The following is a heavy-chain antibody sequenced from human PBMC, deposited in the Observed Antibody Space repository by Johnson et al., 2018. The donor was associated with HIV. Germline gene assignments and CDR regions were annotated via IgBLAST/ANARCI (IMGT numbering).Heavy chain of an antibody. J-gene: IGHJ3*02. V-gene: IGHV3-30*18. CDR2: ISYDGSNK. Sequence: QVQLVESGGGVVQPGGSLRLSCAASGFTFSSYGMHWVRQAPGISYDGSNKYYADSVKGRFTISRDNSKNTLYLQMNSLRAEDTAVYYCAKTEDAFDIWGQGTMVTVSS. CDR3: AKTEDAFDI. CDR1: GFTFSSYG.